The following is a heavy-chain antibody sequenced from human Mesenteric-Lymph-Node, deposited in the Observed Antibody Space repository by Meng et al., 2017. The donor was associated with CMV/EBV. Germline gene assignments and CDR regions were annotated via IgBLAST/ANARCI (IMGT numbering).Heavy chain of an antibody. CDR1: GYTFNSYA. V-gene: IGHV7-4-1*02. D-gene: IGHD3-9*01. CDR2: INTNTGNP. CDR3: ARELRVGWLGFDY. J-gene: IGHJ4*02. Sequence: KASGYTFNSYAMNWVRQAPGQGLEWMGWINTNTGNPTYAQGFTGRFVFSLDTSVSTAYLQISSLKAEDTAVYYCARELRVGWLGFDYWGQGTLVTVSS.